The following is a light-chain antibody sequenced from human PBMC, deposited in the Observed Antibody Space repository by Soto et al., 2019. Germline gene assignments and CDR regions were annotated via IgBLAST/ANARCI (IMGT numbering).Light chain of an antibody. Sequence: QSVLTQPPSVSGAPGQRVTISCTGSSSNIGAGYDVHWYQQLPGTAPKLLIYGNSNRPSGVPDRFSGSKSGTSASLAITGLQAEDEADYYCQSYDSSLSGSYVFVTGTQLTVL. CDR3: QSYDSSLSGSYV. CDR2: GNS. V-gene: IGLV1-40*01. CDR1: SSNIGAGYD. J-gene: IGLJ1*01.